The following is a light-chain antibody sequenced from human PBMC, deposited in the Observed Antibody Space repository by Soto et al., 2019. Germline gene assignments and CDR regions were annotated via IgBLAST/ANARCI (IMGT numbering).Light chain of an antibody. CDR2: YDR. Sequence: SYELTQSPSVSVAPGKTARITCGESDIGSKSVHWYQQKPGQAPVLVIYYDRHRPSGIPERFSGSNSGNTATLTISRVEAGDEAEYYCQVWDSGSDHVVFGGGTKVTVL. J-gene: IGLJ2*01. CDR3: QVWDSGSDHVV. CDR1: DIGSKS. V-gene: IGLV3-21*04.